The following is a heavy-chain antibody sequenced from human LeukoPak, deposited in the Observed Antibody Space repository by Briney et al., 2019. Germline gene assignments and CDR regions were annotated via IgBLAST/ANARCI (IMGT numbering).Heavy chain of an antibody. D-gene: IGHD1-1*01. CDR3: ARRGTTDRFFDY. V-gene: IGHV5-51*01. Sequence: GESLKISCKGSGYSFNNYWIVWVRQMPGKGLEWMGIIYPGDSDNRYSPSFQGQVTISVDKSISTAYLQWSSLKASDTAMYYCARRGTTDRFFDYWGQGTLVTVSS. J-gene: IGHJ4*02. CDR2: IYPGDSDN. CDR1: GYSFNNYW.